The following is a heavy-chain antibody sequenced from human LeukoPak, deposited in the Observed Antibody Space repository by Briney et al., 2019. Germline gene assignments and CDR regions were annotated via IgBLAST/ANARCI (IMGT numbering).Heavy chain of an antibody. J-gene: IGHJ4*02. V-gene: IGHV3-7*01. CDR2: INQDGSEN. D-gene: IGHD6-13*01. CDR3: VRAGGSSWSDF. Sequence: GGSLRLSCAASGFTFSSYWMSWVRQSPGKGLEWVANINQDGSENHYVDSVKSRFTISRDNAKNSVFVQMNGLRVEDTAVYYCVRAGGSSWSDFWGQGTLVTVSS. CDR1: GFTFSSYW.